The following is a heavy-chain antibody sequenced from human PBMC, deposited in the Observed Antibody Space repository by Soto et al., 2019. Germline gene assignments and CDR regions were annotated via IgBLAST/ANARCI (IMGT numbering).Heavy chain of an antibody. J-gene: IGHJ4*02. V-gene: IGHV4-39*07. CDR1: GGSISNKRYY. CDR3: ASSTTVTTKNPRVDY. D-gene: IGHD4-17*01. CDR2: IHYSGST. Sequence: SETLSLTCTVSGGSISNKRYYWGWIRQPPGKGLEWIGSIHYSGSTYDNPSLKSRVTISVDTSKNQFSLKLSSVTAADTAVYYCASSTTVTTKNPRVDYWGQGTLVTSPQ.